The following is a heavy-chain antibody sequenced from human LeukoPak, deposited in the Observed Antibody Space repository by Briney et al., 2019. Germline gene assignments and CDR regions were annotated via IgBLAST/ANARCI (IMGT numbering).Heavy chain of an antibody. J-gene: IGHJ3*02. D-gene: IGHD3-22*01. CDR2: IKQDGSEK. CDR1: GFTFSSYW. Sequence: GGSLRLSCAASGFTFSSYWMSWVRQAPGKGLERVANIKQDGSEKYYVDSVKGRFTISRDNAKNSLYLQMNSLRAEDTAVYYCARNAITMKVGVALDIWGQGTMVTVSS. CDR3: ARNAITMKVGVALDI. V-gene: IGHV3-7*01.